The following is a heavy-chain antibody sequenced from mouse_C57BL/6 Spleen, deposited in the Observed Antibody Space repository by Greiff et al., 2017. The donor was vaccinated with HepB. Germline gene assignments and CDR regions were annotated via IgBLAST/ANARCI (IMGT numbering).Heavy chain of an antibody. D-gene: IGHD1-1*01. CDR1: GYAFTNYL. CDR3: AREGVYYGSSYPFDY. V-gene: IGHV1-54*01. Sequence: VQLQQSGAELVRPGTSVKVSCKASGYAFTNYLIEWVKQRPGQGLEWIGVINPGSGGTNYNEKFKGKATLTADKSSSTAYMQLSSLTSEDSAVYFCAREGVYYGSSYPFDYWGQGTTLTVSS. CDR2: INPGSGGT. J-gene: IGHJ2*01.